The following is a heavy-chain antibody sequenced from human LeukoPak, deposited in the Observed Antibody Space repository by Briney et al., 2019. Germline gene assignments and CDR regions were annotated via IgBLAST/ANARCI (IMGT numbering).Heavy chain of an antibody. CDR1: GYSITSGYY. V-gene: IGHV4-38-2*01. CDR3: ARPGGSYYSDAFDI. J-gene: IGHJ3*02. Sequence: SSETLSLTCAVSGYSITSGYYWGWIRQPPGKGLEWIGTIYHSGSTYYNPSLKSRVIVSVVTSKNQSPLKLSSVTAADTAVYYCARPGGSYYSDAFDIWGQGTMVTVSS. D-gene: IGHD1-26*01. CDR2: IYHSGST.